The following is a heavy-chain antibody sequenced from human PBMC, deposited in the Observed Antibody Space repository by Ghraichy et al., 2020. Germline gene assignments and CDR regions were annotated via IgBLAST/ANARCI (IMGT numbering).Heavy chain of an antibody. CDR1: GGSITPYY. V-gene: IGHV4-59*08. J-gene: IGHJ4*02. CDR3: ARRGGDPALLPYYFDF. Sequence: SETLSLTCAVYGGSITPYYWSWIRQPPGKGLEWIGYIHYSGSTNYSHSLKSRLTISVDTSKNQFSLKLSSVTAADTAVYYCARRGGDPALLPYYFDFWGQGTLVTVSS. CDR2: IHYSGST. D-gene: IGHD2-21*01.